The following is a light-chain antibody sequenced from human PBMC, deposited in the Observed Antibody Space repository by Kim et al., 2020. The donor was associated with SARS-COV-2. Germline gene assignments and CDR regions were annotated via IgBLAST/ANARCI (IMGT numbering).Light chain of an antibody. CDR2: DDK. J-gene: IGLJ3*02. V-gene: IGLV6-57*03. CDR3: QSYDSSKDCV. Sequence: KTVTIAWSRSSGRVACSYVHWYQQRPGSAPSTVIYDDKERPSGVPDRFYGSIDSASNTASLTISGLRTEDEADYYCQSYDSSKDCVFGGGTQLTVL. CDR1: SGRVACSY.